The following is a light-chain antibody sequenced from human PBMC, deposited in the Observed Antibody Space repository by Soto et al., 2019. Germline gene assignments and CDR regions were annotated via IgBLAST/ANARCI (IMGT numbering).Light chain of an antibody. CDR1: QGIAGS. CDR2: AES. J-gene: IGKJ1*01. Sequence: DIQLTQSPSFLSASVGDRVTITCRASQGIAGSLAWYQQKPGKPPKLLIYAESTLQSGVPSRFSGSGSGTEFTLTISSLQPEDFATYYCQQLNSYPRTFGQGTKVDIK. CDR3: QQLNSYPRT. V-gene: IGKV1-9*01.